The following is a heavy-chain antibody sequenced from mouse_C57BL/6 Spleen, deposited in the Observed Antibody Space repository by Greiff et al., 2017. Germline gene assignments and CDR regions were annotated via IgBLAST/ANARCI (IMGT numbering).Heavy chain of an antibody. V-gene: IGHV1-80*01. CDR2: IYPGDGDT. CDR1: GYAFSSYW. CDR3: ARGGGLDYFDY. Sequence: QVQLKESGAELVKPGASVKISCKASGYAFSSYWMNWVKQRPGKGLEWIGQIYPGDGDTNYNGKFKGKATLTADKSSSTAYMQLSSLTSEDSAVYFCARGGGLDYFDYWGQGTTLTVSS. D-gene: IGHD3-3*01. J-gene: IGHJ2*01.